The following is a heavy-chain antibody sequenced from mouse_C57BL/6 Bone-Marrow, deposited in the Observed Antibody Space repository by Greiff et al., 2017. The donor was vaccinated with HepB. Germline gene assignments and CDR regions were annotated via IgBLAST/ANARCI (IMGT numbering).Heavy chain of an antibody. CDR1: GYAFSSSW. CDR3: ATHSYAMDY. V-gene: IGHV1-82*01. CDR2: IYPGDGDT. Sequence: VQLQQSGPELVKPGASVKISCKASGYAFSSSWMNWVKQRPGKGLEWIGRIYPGDGDTNYNGTFKGKATLTADKSSSTAYMQLSSLTSEDSAVYFCATHSYAMDYWGQGTSVTVSS. J-gene: IGHJ4*01.